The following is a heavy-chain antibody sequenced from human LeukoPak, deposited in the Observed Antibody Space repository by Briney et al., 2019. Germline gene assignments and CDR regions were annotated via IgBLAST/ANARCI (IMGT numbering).Heavy chain of an antibody. CDR3: ARGLIPNYYGSGSSYNPFDY. Sequence: SVKVSCKASGGTFSSYAISWVRQAPGQGLEWMGGIIPIFGTANYAQKFQGRVTITADESTSTAYMELSSLRSEDTAVYYCARGLIPNYYGSGSSYNPFDYWGQGTLVTVSS. V-gene: IGHV1-69*01. D-gene: IGHD3-10*01. CDR1: GGTFSSYA. CDR2: IIPIFGTA. J-gene: IGHJ4*02.